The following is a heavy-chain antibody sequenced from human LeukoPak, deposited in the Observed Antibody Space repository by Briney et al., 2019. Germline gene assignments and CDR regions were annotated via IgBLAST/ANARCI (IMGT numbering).Heavy chain of an antibody. CDR2: ISNSGDTT. CDR3: AKFWGGLDY. CDR1: GFTFSSYA. D-gene: IGHD3-16*01. V-gene: IGHV3-23*01. J-gene: IGHJ4*02. Sequence: GGSLRLSCTASGFTFSSYAMTWVRQAPGKGLQWVSAISNSGDTTYYADSVKGRFTIYRDNSKNTLYLQMDSLRAEDTAVYHCAKFWGGLDYWGQGTLVTVSS.